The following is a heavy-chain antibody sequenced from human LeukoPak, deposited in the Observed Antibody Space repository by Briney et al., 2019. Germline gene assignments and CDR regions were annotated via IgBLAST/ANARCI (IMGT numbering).Heavy chain of an antibody. V-gene: IGHV3-23*01. CDR3: ARAQWRTYSYYYMDV. Sequence: GGSLRLSCAASGFTFSSYAMSWVRQAPGKGLEWVSGISGSGGNTYYADSVKGRFTISRDDSKNTLYLQMNSLRAEDTAIYYCARAQWRTYSYYYMDVWGKGTTVTVSS. J-gene: IGHJ6*03. CDR1: GFTFSSYA. D-gene: IGHD6-19*01. CDR2: ISGSGGNT.